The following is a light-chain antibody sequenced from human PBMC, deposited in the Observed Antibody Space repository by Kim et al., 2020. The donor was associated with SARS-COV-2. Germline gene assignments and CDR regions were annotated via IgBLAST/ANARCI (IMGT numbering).Light chain of an antibody. CDR2: GAS. Sequence: PPGERATLSCRASQSVSNNLAWYQQKPGQAPRLLIYGASTRATGIPARFSGSGSGTEFTLTISSLQSEDFAVYHCQQYNNWPPWTFGQGTKVDIK. CDR1: QSVSNN. J-gene: IGKJ1*01. CDR3: QQYNNWPPWT. V-gene: IGKV3-15*01.